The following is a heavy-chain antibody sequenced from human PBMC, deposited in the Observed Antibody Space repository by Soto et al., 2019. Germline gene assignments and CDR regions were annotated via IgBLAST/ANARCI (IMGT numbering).Heavy chain of an antibody. CDR1: GFTFSSYA. Sequence: GGSLRLSCAASGFTFSSYAMSWVRQAPGKGLEWVSAISGSGGSTYYADSVKGRFTISRDNSKNTLYLQMTSLRAEDTAVYFCAKLMVAANRGRTQWGQGTLVTVSS. J-gene: IGHJ4*02. CDR2: ISGSGGST. CDR3: AKLMVAANRGRTQ. V-gene: IGHV3-23*01. D-gene: IGHD2-15*01.